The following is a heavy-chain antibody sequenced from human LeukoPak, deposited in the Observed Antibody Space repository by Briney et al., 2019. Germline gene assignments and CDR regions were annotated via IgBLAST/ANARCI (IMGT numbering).Heavy chain of an antibody. CDR2: INHSGST. J-gene: IGHJ3*02. CDR3: ARSRDYYGSGSYFADAFDI. CDR1: GVSFSGYY. V-gene: IGHV4-34*01. D-gene: IGHD3-10*01. Sequence: PSETLSLTCAVYGVSFSGYYWSWIRQPPGKGLEWIGEINHSGSTNYNPSLKSRVTISVDTSKNQFSLKLSSVTAADTAVYYCARSRDYYGSGSYFADAFDIWGQGTMVTVSS.